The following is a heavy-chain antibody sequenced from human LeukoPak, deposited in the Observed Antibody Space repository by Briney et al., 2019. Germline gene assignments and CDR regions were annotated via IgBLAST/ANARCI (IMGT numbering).Heavy chain of an antibody. D-gene: IGHD2-8*01. V-gene: IGHV1-46*01. CDR1: GYNFVSYY. J-gene: IGHJ6*02. CDR2: INPSGGST. Sequence: ASVKVSCKASGYNFVSYYMHWVRQAPGQGLEWMGIINPSGGSTSYAQKFQDRVTMTRDTSTSTVYMELSSLKSEDTAVYYCAREDVVLVDAVRYYYYGMDVWGQGTTVTVSS. CDR3: AREDVVLVDAVRYYYYGMDV.